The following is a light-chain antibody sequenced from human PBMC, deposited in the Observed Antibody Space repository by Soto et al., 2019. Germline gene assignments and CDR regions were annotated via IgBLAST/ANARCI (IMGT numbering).Light chain of an antibody. CDR1: SSNIGSNN. Sequence: QSVLTQPPSTSATPGQRVTISCSGSSSNIGSNNVNWYQQFPGTAPKLLIYTNNQRPSGVPDRFSGSKSGTSASLAISGLQSEDEADYYCAAWDDSLSGVVFGGGTKLTVL. CDR3: AAWDDSLSGVV. V-gene: IGLV1-44*01. J-gene: IGLJ2*01. CDR2: TNN.